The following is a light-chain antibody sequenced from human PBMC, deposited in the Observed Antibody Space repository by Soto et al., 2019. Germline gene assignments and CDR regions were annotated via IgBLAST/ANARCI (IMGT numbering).Light chain of an antibody. J-gene: IGKJ1*01. CDR2: DAS. CDR3: LQYGSSPRT. V-gene: IGKV3-20*01. CDR1: QSVSSRS. Sequence: EIVLTQSPGTLSLSPGERATLSCRASQSVSSRSLAWYQQKPGQAPRLLIFDASSRATGIPDRFSGSGSGTDFTLTISRLEPEDFAVYYCLQYGSSPRTFGQGTKVEI.